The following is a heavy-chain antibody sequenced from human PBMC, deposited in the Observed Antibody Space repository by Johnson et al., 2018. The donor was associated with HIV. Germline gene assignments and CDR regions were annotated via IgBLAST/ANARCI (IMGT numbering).Heavy chain of an antibody. CDR1: GFTFSSYA. Sequence: VQLVESGGGVVQPGRSLRLSCAASGFTFSSYAMHWVRQAPGKGLEWVAVISYDGSNKYYADSVKGRFTISRDNSKNTLYLQMKSLGAEDTAVYYCARDRGAFDIWGQGTMVTVSS. V-gene: IGHV3-30-3*01. J-gene: IGHJ3*02. CDR3: ARDRGAFDI. CDR2: ISYDGSNK.